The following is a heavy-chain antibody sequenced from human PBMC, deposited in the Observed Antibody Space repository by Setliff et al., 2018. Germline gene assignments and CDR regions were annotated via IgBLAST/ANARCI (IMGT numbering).Heavy chain of an antibody. CDR1: GFSFSAYA. J-gene: IGHJ4*02. CDR2: ISRSADST. D-gene: IGHD2-15*01. CDR3: ASSSGGNYEAYFDY. Sequence: GGSLRLSCAASGFSFSAYAMSWVRQAPGKGLEWVSSISRSADSTYYADSVKGRFSISRDNSQNTLYLQMNSLSPEDTALYYCASSSGGNYEAYFDYWGQGTLVTVSS. V-gene: IGHV3-23*01.